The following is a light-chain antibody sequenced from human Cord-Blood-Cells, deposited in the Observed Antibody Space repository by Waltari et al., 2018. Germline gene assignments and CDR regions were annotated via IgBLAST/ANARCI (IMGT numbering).Light chain of an antibody. J-gene: IGKJ5*01. Sequence: EIVLTQSPATLSLSPGERATLSGRASQSVSSYLAWYQQKPGQAPWLPIDDASNRATGIPSRCSGRGSGTDFTRTISSLEPEDFAVYYCQPRSNWPITFGQGTRRESK. CDR2: DAS. CDR1: QSVSSY. CDR3: QPRSNWPIT. V-gene: IGKV3-11*01.